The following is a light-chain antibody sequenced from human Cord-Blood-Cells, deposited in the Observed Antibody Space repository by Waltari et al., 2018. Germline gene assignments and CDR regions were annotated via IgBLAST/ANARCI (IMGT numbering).Light chain of an antibody. Sequence: DIQMTQSPSTLSASVGDRVTIPCRPSQSISSRLAWYQQKPGKDPKLLIYKASSLASGVPSRFSGSGSGTEFTLTISSLQPDDFATYYCQQYNSYSWTFGQGTKVEIK. J-gene: IGKJ1*01. CDR2: KAS. CDR3: QQYNSYSWT. CDR1: QSISSR. V-gene: IGKV1-5*03.